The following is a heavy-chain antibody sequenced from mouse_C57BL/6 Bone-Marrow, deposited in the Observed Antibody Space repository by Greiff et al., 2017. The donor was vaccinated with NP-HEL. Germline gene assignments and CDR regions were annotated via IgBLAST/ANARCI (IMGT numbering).Heavy chain of an antibody. CDR3: ATQYYDYDGVVY. Sequence: VKLKQSGPGLVQPSQSLSIPCTVSGFSLTSYGVHWVRQSPGKGLEWLGVIWRGGSTDYNAAFMSRLSITKDNSKSQVFFKMNSLQADDTAIYYCATQYYDYDGVVYWGQGTTLTVSS. CDR2: IWRGGST. D-gene: IGHD2-4*01. CDR1: GFSLTSYG. V-gene: IGHV2-5*01. J-gene: IGHJ2*01.